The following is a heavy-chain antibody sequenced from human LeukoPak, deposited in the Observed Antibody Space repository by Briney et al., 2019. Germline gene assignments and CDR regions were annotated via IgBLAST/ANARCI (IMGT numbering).Heavy chain of an antibody. V-gene: IGHV3-11*01. CDR1: GFTFSDYY. CDR2: ISSSGSTI. D-gene: IGHD6-19*01. CDR3: ARAQYSSGWYVPGY. J-gene: IGHJ4*02. Sequence: GGSLRLSCAASGFTFSDYYMSWIRQAPGKGLEWASYISSSGSTIYYADSVKGRFTISRDNAKNSLYLQMNSLRAEDTAVHYCARAQYSSGWYVPGYWGQGTLVTVSS.